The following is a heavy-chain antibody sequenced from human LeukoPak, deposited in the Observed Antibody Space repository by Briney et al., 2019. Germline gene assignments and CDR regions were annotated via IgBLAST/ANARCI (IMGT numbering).Heavy chain of an antibody. CDR1: GGSISSSSYY. V-gene: IGHV4-39*07. CDR3: ARCPRIAARRWDWFDP. CDR2: IYYSGST. Sequence: PSETLSLTCTVSGGSISSSSYYWGWIRQPPGKGLEWIGSIYYSGSTYYNPSLKSRVTISVDTSKNQFSLKLGSVTAADTAVYYCARCPRIAARRWDWFDPWGQGTLVTVSS. J-gene: IGHJ5*02. D-gene: IGHD6-6*01.